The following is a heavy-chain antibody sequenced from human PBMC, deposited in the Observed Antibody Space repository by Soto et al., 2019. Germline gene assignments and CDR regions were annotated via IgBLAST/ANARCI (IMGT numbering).Heavy chain of an antibody. CDR1: GGSISSYY. D-gene: IGHD1-20*01. V-gene: IGHV4-59*01. J-gene: IGHJ6*02. Sequence: TSETLSLTCTVSGGSISSYYWSWIRQPPGKGLEWIGYIYYSGITNYNPSLKSRVTISVDTSKNQFSLKLSSVTAADTAVYYCARYKSNYYYGMDVRGQGTTVTVSS. CDR2: IYYSGIT. CDR3: ARYKSNYYYGMDV.